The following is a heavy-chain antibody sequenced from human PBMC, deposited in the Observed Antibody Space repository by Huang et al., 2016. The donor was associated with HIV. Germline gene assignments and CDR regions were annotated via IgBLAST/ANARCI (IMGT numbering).Heavy chain of an antibody. CDR3: ARDTMVRGFDY. D-gene: IGHD3-10*01. J-gene: IGHJ4*02. CDR2: IYYSGST. V-gene: IGHV4-59*11. CDR1: GGSISSHY. Sequence: QVQLQESGPGLVKPSETLSLTCTVSGGSISSHYWRGIRQPPGTGLGWIGSIYYSGSTNYNPSLKSRVTISVDTSKNQFARKLSSVTAADTAVYYGARDTMVRGFDYWGQGTLVTVSS.